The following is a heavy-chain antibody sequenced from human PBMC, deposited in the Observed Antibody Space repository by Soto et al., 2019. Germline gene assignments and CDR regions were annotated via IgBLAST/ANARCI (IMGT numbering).Heavy chain of an antibody. CDR2: IYPGDSDT. J-gene: IGHJ6*02. Sequence: PGESLKISCKGSGYSFTSYWIGWVRQMPGKGLEWMGIIYPGDSDTRYSPSFQGQVTISADKSISTAYLQWSSLKASDTAMYYCARLHYDFWSGYPPADYYHYYGMAVWGQGTTVTGSS. CDR3: ARLHYDFWSGYPPADYYHYYGMAV. CDR1: GYSFTSYW. D-gene: IGHD3-3*01. V-gene: IGHV5-51*01.